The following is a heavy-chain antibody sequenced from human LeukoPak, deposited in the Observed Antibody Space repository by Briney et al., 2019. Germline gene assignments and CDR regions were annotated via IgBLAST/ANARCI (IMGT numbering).Heavy chain of an antibody. CDR2: IYYSGST. D-gene: IGHD3-3*01. CDR3: ARQGGLWSHGNWFDP. Sequence: PSETLSLTCTVSGGSISSYYWSWIRQPPGKGLEWIGYIYYSGSTNYNPSLKSRVTISVDTSKNQFSLKLSSVTAADTAVYYCARQGGLWSHGNWFDPWGQGTLVTVSS. CDR1: GGSISSYY. J-gene: IGHJ5*02. V-gene: IGHV4-59*08.